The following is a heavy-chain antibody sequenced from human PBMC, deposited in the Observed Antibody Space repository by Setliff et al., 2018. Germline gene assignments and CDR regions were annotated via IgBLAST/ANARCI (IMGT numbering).Heavy chain of an antibody. CDR1: GGTFSSYA. CDR2: IIPIFGTA. Sequence: SVKVSCKASGGTFSSYAISWVRQAPGQGLEWMGGIIPIFGTANYAQKFQGRVTITADESTSIAYMELSSLRSEDAAVYYCARGYSSSWQSRMGCDPWGQGTLVTVSS. D-gene: IGHD6-13*01. V-gene: IGHV1-69*13. J-gene: IGHJ5*02. CDR3: ARGYSSSWQSRMGCDP.